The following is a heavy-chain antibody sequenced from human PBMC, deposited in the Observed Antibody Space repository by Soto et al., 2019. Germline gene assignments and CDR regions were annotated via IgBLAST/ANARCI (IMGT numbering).Heavy chain of an antibody. Sequence: EVQLVETGGGLIQPGGSLRLSCAASGFAVSSNYMSWVRQAPGKGLEWVSVIYSGGYTYYTDSVKGRFTISRDNSKNTWYLQMDSLRAEDTAVYYCASHSVNPGSFDHWGQGTLVTVSS. CDR2: IYSGGYT. J-gene: IGHJ4*02. CDR1: GFAVSSNY. V-gene: IGHV3-53*02. CDR3: ASHSVNPGSFDH. D-gene: IGHD4-17*01.